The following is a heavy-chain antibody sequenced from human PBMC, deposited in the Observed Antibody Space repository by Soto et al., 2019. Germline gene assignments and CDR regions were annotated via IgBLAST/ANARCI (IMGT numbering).Heavy chain of an antibody. J-gene: IGHJ4*02. CDR3: ANGPSPVEMATIQFDY. CDR1: GFTFSSYA. CDR2: ISGSGGST. V-gene: IGHV3-23*01. D-gene: IGHD5-12*01. Sequence: PGGSLRLSCAASGFTFSSYAMSWVCQAPGKGLEWVSAISGSGGSTYYADSVKGRFTISRDNSKNTLYLQMNSLRAEDTAVYYCANGPSPVEMATIQFDYWGQGTLVTVSS.